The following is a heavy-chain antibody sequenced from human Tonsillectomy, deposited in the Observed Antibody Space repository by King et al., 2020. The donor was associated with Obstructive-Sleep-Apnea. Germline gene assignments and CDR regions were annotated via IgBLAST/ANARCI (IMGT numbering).Heavy chain of an antibody. D-gene: IGHD2-2*01. J-gene: IGHJ4*02. CDR1: GFTFSSSW. Sequence: VQLVESGGGLVQPGGSLRLSCAASGFTFSSSWMSWVRQAPGKGLEWVANIKQDGSEKYYLDSVTGRFTISRDNAENSLYIQMNSLRGEDTAVYYCARDLYCSTSDCYQGSGVFDYWGQGSLVTVSS. V-gene: IGHV3-7*03. CDR3: ARDLYCSTSDCYQGSGVFDY. CDR2: IKQDGSEK.